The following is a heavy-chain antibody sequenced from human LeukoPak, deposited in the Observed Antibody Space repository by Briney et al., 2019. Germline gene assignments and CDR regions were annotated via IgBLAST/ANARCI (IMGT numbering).Heavy chain of an antibody. Sequence: PGGSLRLSCAASGFIFSSYGMHWVRQAPGKGLEWVAVIWYDGSNKYYADSVKGRFTISRDNSKNTLYLQMNSLRAEDTAVYYCARDRYSSSWYFDYWGQGTLVTVSS. CDR1: GFIFSSYG. D-gene: IGHD6-13*01. V-gene: IGHV3-33*01. CDR2: IWYDGSNK. J-gene: IGHJ4*02. CDR3: ARDRYSSSWYFDY.